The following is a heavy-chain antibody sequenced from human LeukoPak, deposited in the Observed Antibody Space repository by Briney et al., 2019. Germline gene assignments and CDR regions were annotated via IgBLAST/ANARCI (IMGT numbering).Heavy chain of an antibody. Sequence: SETLSLTCTVSGGXISGYCWSWIRQPPGQGLEWIGFIYYRGTSKYNPSLMSRVSMSVDTSKNQVSLKLSSVTAADTAVYYCARHYCSGGNCYYFDHWGQGTLVTVSS. CDR1: GGXISGYC. CDR2: IYYRGTS. V-gene: IGHV4-59*08. CDR3: ARHYCSGGNCYYFDH. D-gene: IGHD2-15*01. J-gene: IGHJ4*02.